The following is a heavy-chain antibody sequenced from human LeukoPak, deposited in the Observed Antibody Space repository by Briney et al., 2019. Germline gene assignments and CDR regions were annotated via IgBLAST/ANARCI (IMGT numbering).Heavy chain of an antibody. CDR3: ARDFSDVDTVPPA. D-gene: IGHD5-18*01. J-gene: IGHJ1*01. CDR1: GFTFRLFA. V-gene: IGHV3-30*04. Sequence: GRSLRLSCAASGFTFRLFAMHWVRQSPAKALEWVAVTTFDGRNNYYADSVKGRFTISRDNSKKMLYLQMESLRAEDTAVYYCARDFSDVDTVPPAWGQGTLVIVSS. CDR2: TTFDGRNN.